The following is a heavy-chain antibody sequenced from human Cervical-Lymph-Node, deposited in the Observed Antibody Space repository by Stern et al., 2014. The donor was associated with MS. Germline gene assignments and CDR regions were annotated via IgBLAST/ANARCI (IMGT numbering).Heavy chain of an antibody. CDR2: IYWDDDD. Sequence: ESGPTLVKPTETLTLTCTVSGFSLTTNEVGVGWIRQPPGKALEWLGIIYWDDDDRYTPSLKSRLTITRDTSENQVVLSMTNVGPEDTATYYCAHSLGAVTGYYSGMDVWGHGTTVTVSS. CDR3: AHSLGAVTGYYSGMDV. CDR1: GFSLTTNEVG. V-gene: IGHV2-5*02. J-gene: IGHJ6*02. D-gene: IGHD4-17*01.